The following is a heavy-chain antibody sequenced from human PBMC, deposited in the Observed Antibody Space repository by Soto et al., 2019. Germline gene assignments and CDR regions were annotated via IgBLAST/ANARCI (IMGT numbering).Heavy chain of an antibody. V-gene: IGHV3-7*01. Sequence: GGSLRLSCAASGFTFSGYWMSWVRQTPGKGLEWVANIKQDGSEKYYVESVKGRFTISRDNAKNSLYLQMNSLRAEDTAVYYCARSSGRFDYWGQGTLVTVSS. J-gene: IGHJ4*02. CDR2: IKQDGSEK. CDR1: GFTFSGYW. D-gene: IGHD3-10*01. CDR3: ARSSGRFDY.